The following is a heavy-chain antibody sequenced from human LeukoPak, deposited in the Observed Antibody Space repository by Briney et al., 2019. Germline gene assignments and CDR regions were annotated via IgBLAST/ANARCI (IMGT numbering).Heavy chain of an antibody. J-gene: IGHJ4*02. D-gene: IGHD6-25*01. Sequence: GGSLRLSCAASGFIVSSKYMSWVRQAPGKGLKWVSIIYSGGSTYYADSVRGRFTISRDNSKNTLYLQMNGLRAEDTAVYYCASLRPTSRQYFDYWGQGTLVTVSS. CDR3: ASLRPTSRQYFDY. CDR1: GFIVSSKY. V-gene: IGHV3-66*01. CDR2: IYSGGST.